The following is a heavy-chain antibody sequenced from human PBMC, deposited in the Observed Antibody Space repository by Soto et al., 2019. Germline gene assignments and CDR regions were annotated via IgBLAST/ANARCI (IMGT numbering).Heavy chain of an antibody. Sequence: GSLRLSCAPSGFPFSRYAMSWVRQAPGKGLAWASAISGSGGSTSYADSVKGRFTISRDNSKNTLYLQMNSLRAEDTAVYYCAKDLEYYRSGSYAFDIWGQGTMVTVSS. CDR1: GFPFSRYA. CDR2: ISGSGGST. CDR3: AKDLEYYRSGSYAFDI. V-gene: IGHV3-23*01. J-gene: IGHJ3*02. D-gene: IGHD3-10*01.